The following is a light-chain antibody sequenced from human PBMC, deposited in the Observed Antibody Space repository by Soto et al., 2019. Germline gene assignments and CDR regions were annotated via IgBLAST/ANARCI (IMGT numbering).Light chain of an antibody. V-gene: IGLV2-23*02. CDR2: DIN. CDR1: SSDVGGFKL. J-gene: IGLJ1*01. CDR3: SSYAGTATYV. Sequence: QSALTQPASVSGSLGQSITISCTGTSSDVGGFKLVSWYLQHPGKAPKLIIYDINKRPSGVSNRFSGSKSGNTASLTISGLQGEDEADYYRSSYAGTATYVFGTGTKLTVL.